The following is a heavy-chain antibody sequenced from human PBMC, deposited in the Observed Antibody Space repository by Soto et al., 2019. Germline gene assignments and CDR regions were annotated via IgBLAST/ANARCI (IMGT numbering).Heavy chain of an antibody. CDR1: EFTFSSYA. Sequence: PGGSLRLSCAASEFTFSSYAMHWVRQAPGKGLEWVAVISYDGSNKYYADSVKGRFTISRDNSKNTLYLQMNSLRAEDTAVYYCARVKYSSGWSYYYGMDVWGQGTTVTVSS. CDR2: ISYDGSNK. D-gene: IGHD6-19*01. J-gene: IGHJ6*02. V-gene: IGHV3-30-3*01. CDR3: ARVKYSSGWSYYYGMDV.